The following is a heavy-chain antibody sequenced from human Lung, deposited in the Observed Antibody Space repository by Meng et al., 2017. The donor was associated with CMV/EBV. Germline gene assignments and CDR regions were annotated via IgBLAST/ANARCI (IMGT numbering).Heavy chain of an antibody. CDR1: GHTFTGYY. V-gene: IGHV1-2*02. CDR3: ARAEVDCSGGSCYHN. Sequence: ASVKVSCKASGHTFTGYYMHWVRQAPGQGLEWMGWINPNSGGTNYAQKFQGRVTMTRDTSISTAYMELSRLRSDDTAVYYCARAEVDCSGGSCYHNWGQGTXVTVSS. J-gene: IGHJ4*02. D-gene: IGHD2-15*01. CDR2: INPNSGGT.